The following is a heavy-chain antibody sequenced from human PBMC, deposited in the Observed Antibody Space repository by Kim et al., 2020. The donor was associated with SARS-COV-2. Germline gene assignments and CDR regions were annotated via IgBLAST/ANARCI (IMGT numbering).Heavy chain of an antibody. Sequence: ASVKVSCKASGYTFTSYGISWVRQAPGQGLEWMGWISAYNGNTNYAQKLQGRVTMTTDTSTSTAYMELRSLRSDDTAVYYCASSFLTSPGIAVAEHYWGQGTLVTVSS. J-gene: IGHJ4*02. V-gene: IGHV1-18*01. CDR1: GYTFTSYG. CDR2: ISAYNGNT. CDR3: ASSFLTSPGIAVAEHY. D-gene: IGHD6-19*01.